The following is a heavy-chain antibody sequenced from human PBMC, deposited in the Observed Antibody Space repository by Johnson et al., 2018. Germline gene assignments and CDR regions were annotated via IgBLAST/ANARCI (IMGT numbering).Heavy chain of an antibody. J-gene: IGHJ3*02. CDR3: ARDRVAAPPDAFDI. CDR2: ISSSSSFK. V-gene: IGHV3-11*06. CDR1: GFTFRDYY. D-gene: IGHD6-6*01. Sequence: QVQLVESGGGLVKXGGSXRLXCAASGFTFRDYYMSGIRQAPGKGLEGVSSISSSSSFKYSADSVQGRFTISSDTAKNYLYLQMNSRRAEDTAVYYCARDRVAAPPDAFDIWGQGTMVTVSS.